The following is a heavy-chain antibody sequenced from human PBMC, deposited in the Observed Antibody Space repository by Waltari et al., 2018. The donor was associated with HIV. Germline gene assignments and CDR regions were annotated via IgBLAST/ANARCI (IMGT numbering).Heavy chain of an antibody. J-gene: IGHJ4*02. D-gene: IGHD6-13*01. CDR2: IGYDGSKK. V-gene: IGHV3-33*01. CDR1: GFTLSSYG. CDR3: ARKYSSSWGAPFDY. Sequence: QVQLVESGGGVVQPGRSMRLPCATSGFTLSSYGMHWVRQAPGKGLEWVTVIGYDGSKKYYADSVKGRFTICRDNSKSTLYLQMNSLRIEDTAVYYCARKYSSSWGAPFDYWGQGTLVTVSS.